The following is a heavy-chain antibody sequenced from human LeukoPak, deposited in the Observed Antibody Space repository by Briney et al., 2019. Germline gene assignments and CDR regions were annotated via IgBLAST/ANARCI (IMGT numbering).Heavy chain of an antibody. CDR2: VYYSGST. CDR3: ARGERRDGYTFGY. J-gene: IGHJ4*02. CDR1: GGSISTYY. Sequence: SETLSLTCTVSGGSISTYYWSWIRQPPGKGLEWIGYVYYSGSTNYNPSLKSRVTISLDTSKNQFSLMLSSVTAADTAVYFCARGERRDGYTFGYWGQGPLVTVSS. V-gene: IGHV4-59*01. D-gene: IGHD5-24*01.